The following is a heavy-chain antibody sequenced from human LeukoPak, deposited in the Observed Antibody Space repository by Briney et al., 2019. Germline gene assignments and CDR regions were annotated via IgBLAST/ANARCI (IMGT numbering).Heavy chain of an antibody. Sequence: GESLKISCKGSGYSFTNYWIGWVRQMPGKGLEWMGIIDAGDSDTRYSPSFQGQVTISADKSISTAYLQWSSLKASDTAMYFCARQPQLWTKEAFDIWGQGTMVTVSS. D-gene: IGHD5-18*01. CDR2: IDAGDSDT. CDR1: GYSFTNYW. CDR3: ARQPQLWTKEAFDI. V-gene: IGHV5-51*01. J-gene: IGHJ3*02.